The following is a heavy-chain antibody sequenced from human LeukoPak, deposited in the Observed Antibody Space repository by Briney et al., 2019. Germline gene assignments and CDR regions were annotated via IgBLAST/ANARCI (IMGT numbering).Heavy chain of an antibody. CDR1: GFTFTSYD. V-gene: IGHV1-8*01. CDR3: VRDGEGAAISVNYWFDP. CDR2: MNPNNGNT. J-gene: IGHJ5*02. Sequence: GASVKVFCKASGFTFTSYDINWVRQASGQGLEWMGWMNPNNGNTGYAQKFQGRVTMTRDTSINTAYMELRGLRSEDTAVYYCVRDGEGAAISVNYWFDPWGQGTLVTVSS. D-gene: IGHD2-2*02.